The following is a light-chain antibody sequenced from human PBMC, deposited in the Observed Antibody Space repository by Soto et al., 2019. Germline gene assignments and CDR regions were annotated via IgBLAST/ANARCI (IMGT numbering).Light chain of an antibody. Sequence: EIVLTQSPATLSSSPGERATLSCRASQSIKYNLAWYQHKPGQAPRLLIYDTSTRAAGIPARFSGSGSGTDFTLTISSLQSEDFAIYYCQQYNFWRSITFGQGTRLEIK. V-gene: IGKV3-15*01. CDR3: QQYNFWRSIT. CDR2: DTS. CDR1: QSIKYN. J-gene: IGKJ5*01.